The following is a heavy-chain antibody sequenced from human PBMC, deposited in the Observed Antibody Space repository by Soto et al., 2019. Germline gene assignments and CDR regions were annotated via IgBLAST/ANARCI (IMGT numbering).Heavy chain of an antibody. CDR1: GYPYTNSY. V-gene: IGHV1-2*02. CDR3: ASDFRTRGWFRQAGNFAMEV. D-gene: IGHD6-19*01. Sequence: QVQLVQSGAEVRKPGASVKVSCKASGYPYTNSYMHWVRQAPGQGLEWMGWIHPNTGGTNYAQKFQGRVTMTRDTSVSTVYMELNRLTSDDTAIYFCASDFRTRGWFRQAGNFAMEVWGQGTTVNVS. CDR2: IHPNTGGT. J-gene: IGHJ6*02.